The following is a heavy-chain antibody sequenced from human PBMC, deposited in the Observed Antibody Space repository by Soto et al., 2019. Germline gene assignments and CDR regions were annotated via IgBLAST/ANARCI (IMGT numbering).Heavy chain of an antibody. V-gene: IGHV3-23*01. D-gene: IGHD2-2*01. CDR1: GFTFSSYA. CDR3: AKWERYCSSTSCYAPFDY. J-gene: IGHJ4*02. Sequence: PGGSLRLSCAASGFTFSSYAMTWVRQAPGKGLEWVSTISGSGGSTYQADSAKGRFTISRDNSKNTLYLQMNSLRAEDTAIYYCAKWERYCSSTSCYAPFDYWGQGTLVTVSS. CDR2: ISGSGGST.